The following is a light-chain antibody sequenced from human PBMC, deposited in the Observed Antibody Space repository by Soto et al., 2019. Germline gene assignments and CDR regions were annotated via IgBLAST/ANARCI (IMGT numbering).Light chain of an antibody. CDR1: QSVSNRY. J-gene: IGKJ5*01. CDR3: QQYGSSPPIT. CDR2: GAA. V-gene: IGKV3-20*01. Sequence: EIVCTHSTVPLFLSPVKRANLSCRGIQSVSNRYLAGYQQKPGQAPRLLIYGAASRGTGILDRLSGSGCGTDFTLTISRLEPEDFAVYYCQQYGSSPPITFGQGTRLEI.